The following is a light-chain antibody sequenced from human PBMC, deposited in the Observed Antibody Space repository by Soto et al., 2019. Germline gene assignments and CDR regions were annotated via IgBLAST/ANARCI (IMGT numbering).Light chain of an antibody. Sequence: DIQMTQSPASLSASVGDRVTITCRASQTISSYLNWYQQKAGAAPNLLIYSASTLQSGVPSRFSGSGFATDYTLTISSLQPADFAVYYCQQTFRTPHTFGQGTKLDIK. CDR3: QQTFRTPHT. CDR2: SAS. V-gene: IGKV1-39*01. J-gene: IGKJ2*01. CDR1: QTISSY.